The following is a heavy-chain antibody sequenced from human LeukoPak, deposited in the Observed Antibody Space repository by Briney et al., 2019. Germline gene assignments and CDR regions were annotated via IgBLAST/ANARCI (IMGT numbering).Heavy chain of an antibody. Sequence: SETLSLTCAVYGGSFSGYYWSWIRQPPGKGLEWIGEINHSGSTNYNPSLKSRVTISVDTSKNQFSLKLSSVTAADTAVYYCARGCSGYDHRDCWGQGTLVTVSS. CDR3: ARGCSGYDHRDC. CDR2: INHSGST. CDR1: GGSFSGYY. J-gene: IGHJ4*02. D-gene: IGHD5-12*01. V-gene: IGHV4-34*01.